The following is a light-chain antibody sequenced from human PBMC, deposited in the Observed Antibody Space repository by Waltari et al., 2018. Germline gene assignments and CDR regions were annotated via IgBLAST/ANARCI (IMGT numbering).Light chain of an antibody. CDR3: QQYYSILPLT. Sequence: IVLTQSPDSLAVSLGERATINCKSSQRVLNTRHNKNYLAWYQQKPGQPPKLHINWASTRESGVPARFSGSGSGTDFTLTISSLQAEDVAVYYCQQYYSILPLTFGGGTKVEIK. CDR1: QRVLNTRHNKNY. V-gene: IGKV4-1*01. CDR2: WAS. J-gene: IGKJ4*01.